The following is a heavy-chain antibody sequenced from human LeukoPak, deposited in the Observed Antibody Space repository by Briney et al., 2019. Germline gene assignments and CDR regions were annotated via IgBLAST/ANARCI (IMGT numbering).Heavy chain of an antibody. CDR1: GGSISSGSYY. V-gene: IGHV4-61*02. Sequence: PSETLSLTCTVSGGSISSGSYYWSWIRQPAGKGLEWIGRIYTSGSTNYNPSLKSRVTISVDTSKNQFSLKLSSVTAADTAVYYCAREPILTGSPNFDYWGQGTLVTVSS. J-gene: IGHJ4*02. CDR2: IYTSGST. D-gene: IGHD3-9*01. CDR3: AREPILTGSPNFDY.